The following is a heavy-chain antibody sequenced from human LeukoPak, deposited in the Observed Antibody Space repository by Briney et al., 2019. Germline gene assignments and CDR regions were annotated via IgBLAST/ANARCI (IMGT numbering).Heavy chain of an antibody. CDR1: GGSISSGGYY. CDR2: IYNSENT. J-gene: IGHJ4*02. CDR3: ARGIVGVIPFDY. D-gene: IGHD1-26*01. V-gene: IGHV4-31*03. Sequence: SQTLSLTCTVSGGSISSGGYYWNWIRQHRGKGLEWIGHIYNSENTYYNPSLKSRVTISVETSKNQFSLKLSSVTAADTAVYYCARGIVGVIPFDYWGQGTQVTVSS.